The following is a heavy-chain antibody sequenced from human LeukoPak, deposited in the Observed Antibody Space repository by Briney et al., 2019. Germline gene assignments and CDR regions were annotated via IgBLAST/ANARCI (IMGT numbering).Heavy chain of an antibody. V-gene: IGHV1-18*01. CDR1: GYTFTNYG. CDR3: ARDKAVTTELTQHFHH. J-gene: IGHJ1*01. D-gene: IGHD4-11*01. CDR2: ISGYNGYT. Sequence: ASVKVSCKASGYTFTNYGVSWVRQAPGQGLEWMGWISGYNGYTNYAQKFQFRVTMTTDTSTSTAYMELRSLTSDDTAVYYCARDKAVTTELTQHFHHWGQGTLVTVSS.